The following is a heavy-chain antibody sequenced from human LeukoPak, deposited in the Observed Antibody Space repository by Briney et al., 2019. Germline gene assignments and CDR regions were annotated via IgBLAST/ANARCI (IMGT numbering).Heavy chain of an antibody. CDR3: SRDPRSLDY. CDR2: ISGSGGST. V-gene: IGHV3-23*01. J-gene: IGHJ4*02. CDR1: GFTFSSYG. Sequence: GGTLRLSCAASGFTFSSYGMSWVRQAPGKGLEWISAISGSGGSTNYADSVKGRFTISRDNSKNTLYLQMNSLRVEDTGIYYCSRDPRSLDYWGQGALVTVPS.